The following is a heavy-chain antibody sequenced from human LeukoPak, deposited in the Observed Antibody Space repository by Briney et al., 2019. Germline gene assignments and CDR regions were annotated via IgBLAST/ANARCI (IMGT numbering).Heavy chain of an antibody. D-gene: IGHD3-22*01. Sequence: SVKVSCKASGGTFSSHAISWVRQAPGQGLEWMGRIIPILGIANYAQKFQGRVTITADKSTSTAYMELSSLRSEDTAVYYCARPFEYYYDSSASSDAFDIWGQGTMVTVSS. J-gene: IGHJ3*02. V-gene: IGHV1-69*04. CDR3: ARPFEYYYDSSASSDAFDI. CDR2: IIPILGIA. CDR1: GGTFSSHA.